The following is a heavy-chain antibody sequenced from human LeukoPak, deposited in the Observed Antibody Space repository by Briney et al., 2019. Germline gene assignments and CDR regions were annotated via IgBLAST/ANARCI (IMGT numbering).Heavy chain of an antibody. CDR1: GGSFSGYY. Sequence: SETLSLTCAVYGGSFSGYYWSWIRQPPGKGLEWIGEINHSGSTNYNPSLKSRVTISVDTSKNQFSLKLSSVTAADTAVYYCARVAWVVVPAAIGGFDYWAREPWSPSPQ. D-gene: IGHD2-2*01. CDR3: ARVAWVVVPAAIGGFDY. V-gene: IGHV4-34*01. CDR2: INHSGST. J-gene: IGHJ4*02.